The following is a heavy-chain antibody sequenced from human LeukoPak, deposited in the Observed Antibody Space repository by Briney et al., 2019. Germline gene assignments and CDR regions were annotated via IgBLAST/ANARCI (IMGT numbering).Heavy chain of an antibody. V-gene: IGHV3-23*01. J-gene: IGHJ4*02. CDR1: GFTFSSYG. Sequence: GGTLRLSCAASGFTFSSYGMSWVRQAPGKGLEWVSAISGSGGSTYYADSVKGRFTISRDNAKNSLYLQMNSLRAEDTALYYCAKDMGTYYYGSGSLDYWGQGTLVTVSS. CDR3: AKDMGTYYYGSGSLDY. D-gene: IGHD3-10*01. CDR2: ISGSGGST.